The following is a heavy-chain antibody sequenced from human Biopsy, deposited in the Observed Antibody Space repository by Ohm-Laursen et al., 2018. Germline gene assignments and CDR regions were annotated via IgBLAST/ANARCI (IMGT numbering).Heavy chain of an antibody. CDR3: ARWTPEYDSSRYYLDAFDI. D-gene: IGHD3-22*01. V-gene: IGHV4-59*07. CDR1: RGSISSYY. Sequence: SDTLSLTCTVSRGSISSYYWTWIRQPPGKGLEWIGDVYSSGSTNYNPSLKSRVTLSMDTSKRQFSLKLSFVTAADTAVYYCARWTPEYDSSRYYLDAFDIWGQGTKVTVSS. J-gene: IGHJ3*02. CDR2: VYSSGST.